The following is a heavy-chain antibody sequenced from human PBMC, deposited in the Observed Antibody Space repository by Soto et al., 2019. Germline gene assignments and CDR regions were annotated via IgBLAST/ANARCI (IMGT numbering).Heavy chain of an antibody. Sequence: PSETLSLTCAVSGGSISSGGYSWSWIRQPPGKGLEWIGYIYHSGSTYYNPSLKSRVTISVDRSKNQFSLKLSSVTAADTAVYYCARETTVTTSGAFDIWGQGTMVTVSS. J-gene: IGHJ3*02. CDR1: GGSISSGGYS. V-gene: IGHV4-30-2*01. D-gene: IGHD4-17*01. CDR3: ARETTVTTSGAFDI. CDR2: IYHSGST.